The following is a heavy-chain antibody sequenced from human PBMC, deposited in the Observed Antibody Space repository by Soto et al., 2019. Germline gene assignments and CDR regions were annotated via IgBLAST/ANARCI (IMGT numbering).Heavy chain of an antibody. CDR1: GGSGSSGSSY. V-gene: IGHV4-61*01. Sequence: QVQLQESGPGLVKPSETLSLTCTVSGGSGSSGSSYWSWIRQPPGKGLEWIGYIYYSGSTNYNPSLKSRVTISVDTSKNQFSVKVSSVTAADTAGYYCASTRGYCGYDLGNWYEPWGQGTLVTVSS. CDR2: IYYSGST. CDR3: ASTRGYCGYDLGNWYEP. J-gene: IGHJ5*02. D-gene: IGHD5-12*01.